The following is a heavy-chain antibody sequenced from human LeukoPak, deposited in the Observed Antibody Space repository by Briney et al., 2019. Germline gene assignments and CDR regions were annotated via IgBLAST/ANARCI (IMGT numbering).Heavy chain of an antibody. CDR1: GFTFSSYG. J-gene: IGHJ3*02. V-gene: IGHV3-30*18. D-gene: IGHD3-10*01. CDR2: ISYDGSNK. Sequence: QPGGSLRLSCAASGFTFSSYGMHWVRQAPGKGLEWVAVISYDGSNKYYADSVKGRFTISRDNSKNTLYLQMNSLRAEDTAVYYCAKDPRYYGHTDDAFDIWGQGTMVTVSS. CDR3: AKDPRYYGHTDDAFDI.